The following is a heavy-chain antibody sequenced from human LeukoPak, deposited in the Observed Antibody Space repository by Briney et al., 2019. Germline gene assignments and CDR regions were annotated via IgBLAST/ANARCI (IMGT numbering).Heavy chain of an antibody. CDR2: ISAYNGNT. D-gene: IGHD3-10*01. CDR1: GYTFNSYD. V-gene: IGHV1-18*01. CDR3: ARVSHYYGSEIEY. J-gene: IGHJ4*02. Sequence: ASVKVSCKASGYTFNSYDITWVRQAPGQGLEWMVWISAYNGNTNYAQKVQGRVTMTTDTSTSTAYMELRSLRSDDTAVYYCARVSHYYGSEIEYWGQGTLVTVSS.